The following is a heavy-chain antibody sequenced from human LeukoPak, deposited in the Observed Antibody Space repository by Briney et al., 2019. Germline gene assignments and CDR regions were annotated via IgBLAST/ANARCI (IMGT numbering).Heavy chain of an antibody. CDR2: INSDGTAT. V-gene: IGHV3-74*01. Sequence: GGSLRLSCAASGFTFSSYYMHWVRQVPGKGLVWVSRINSDGTATTYADSVKGRFTISRDNAKNTVYPQMNSLRAEDTAVYYCVRIPFWGQGTLVTVSS. D-gene: IGHD2-21*01. CDR1: GFTFSSYY. CDR3: VRIPF. J-gene: IGHJ4*02.